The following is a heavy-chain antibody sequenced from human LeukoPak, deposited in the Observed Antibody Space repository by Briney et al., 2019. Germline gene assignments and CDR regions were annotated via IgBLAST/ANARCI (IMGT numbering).Heavy chain of an antibody. D-gene: IGHD3-10*01. CDR2: INHSGST. V-gene: IGHV4-34*01. CDR3: ARDGSYFGHFDY. CDR1: GGSLSGYY. Sequence: PSETLSLTCAVYGGSLSGYYWSWIRQPPGKGLEWIGEINHSGSTNYNPSLKSRVTISVDTSKNQFSLKLSSVTAADTAVYYCARDGSYFGHFDYWGQGTLVAVSS. J-gene: IGHJ4*02.